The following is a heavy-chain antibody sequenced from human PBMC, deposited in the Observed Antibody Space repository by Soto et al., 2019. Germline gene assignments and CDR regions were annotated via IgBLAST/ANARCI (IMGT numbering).Heavy chain of an antibody. V-gene: IGHV4-59*01. D-gene: IGHD5-12*01. CDR2: TSHTGTT. CDR3: ARGPPWMDAFDI. CDR1: GVSTSRAY. J-gene: IGHJ3*02. Sequence: SETLSLTYTVSGVSTSRAYWTWNRQSPGKGLEWIAYTSHTGTTDYKPSLKSRVPISLDTSKNQFSLKLSSVTAADTAVYYCARGPPWMDAFDIWGQGTKVS.